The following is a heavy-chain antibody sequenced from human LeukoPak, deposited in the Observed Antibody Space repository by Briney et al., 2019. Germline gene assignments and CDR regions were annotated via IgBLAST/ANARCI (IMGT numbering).Heavy chain of an antibody. Sequence: QPGGSLRLSCAASGFTFSSYAMHWVRQAPGKGLEWVAVISYDGSNKYYADSVKGRFTISRDNSKNTLYLQMNSLRAEDTAVYYCARDALGTRPGFDYWGQGTLVTVSS. CDR3: ARDALGTRPGFDY. CDR1: GFTFSSYA. CDR2: ISYDGSNK. D-gene: IGHD1-1*01. V-gene: IGHV3-30*04. J-gene: IGHJ4*02.